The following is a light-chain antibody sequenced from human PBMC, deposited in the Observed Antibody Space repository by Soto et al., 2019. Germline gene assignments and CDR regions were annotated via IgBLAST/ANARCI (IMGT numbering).Light chain of an antibody. Sequence: SALTQPSSVSGPPGQLITISCPGNRSIVGSYNLVSWYQHHPGKAPKPMIFEVNKRPSGVSNRFSGSKSGNSASLTISGLQVDDEADYYCCSYGGTTTYVFGTGTKVTVL. J-gene: IGLJ1*01. CDR2: EVN. CDR1: RSIVGSYNL. CDR3: CSYGGTTTYV. V-gene: IGLV2-23*02.